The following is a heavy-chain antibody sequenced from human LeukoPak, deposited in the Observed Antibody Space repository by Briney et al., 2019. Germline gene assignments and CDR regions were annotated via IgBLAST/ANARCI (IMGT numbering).Heavy chain of an antibody. CDR1: GFTFSNYD. CDR2: ISYDGSNK. Sequence: QSGGSLRLSCAASGFTFSNYDMHWVRQAPGKGLEWVAIISYDGSNKYYADSVKGRFTISRDNSKTTLYLQMNSLRAEDTAVYYCARGSIAAVGSSKAFMDVWGKGTTVTVSS. J-gene: IGHJ6*03. D-gene: IGHD6-13*01. CDR3: ARGSIAAVGSSKAFMDV. V-gene: IGHV3-30-3*01.